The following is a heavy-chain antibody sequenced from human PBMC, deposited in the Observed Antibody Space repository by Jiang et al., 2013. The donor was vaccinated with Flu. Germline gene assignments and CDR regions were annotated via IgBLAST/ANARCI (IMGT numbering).Heavy chain of an antibody. CDR3: ASLYYYDSSYGMDV. CDR2: INHSGST. D-gene: IGHD3-22*01. V-gene: IGHV4-34*01. J-gene: IGHJ6*04. CDR1: GGSFSGYY. Sequence: LLKPSETLSLTCAVYGGSFSGYYWSWIRQPPGKGLEWIGEINHSGSTNYNPSLKSRVTISVDTSKNQFSLKLSSVTAADTAVYYCASLYYYDSSYGMDVWGKGTTVTVSS.